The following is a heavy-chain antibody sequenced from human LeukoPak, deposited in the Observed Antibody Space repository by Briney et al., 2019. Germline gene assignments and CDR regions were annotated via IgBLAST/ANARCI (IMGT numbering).Heavy chain of an antibody. CDR2: IYYSGST. CDR1: GGSISSSGYY. D-gene: IGHD3-10*01. J-gene: IGHJ3*02. V-gene: IGHV4-39*01. CDR3: AGTRDVLLWFGEFLPYFDI. Sequence: PSETLSLTCTVSGGSISSSGYYWGWIRQPPGKGLEWIGSIYYSGSTYYNPSLKSRVTISVDTSKNQFSLKLSSVTAADTAVYYCAGTRDVLLWFGEFLPYFDIWGQGTMVTVSS.